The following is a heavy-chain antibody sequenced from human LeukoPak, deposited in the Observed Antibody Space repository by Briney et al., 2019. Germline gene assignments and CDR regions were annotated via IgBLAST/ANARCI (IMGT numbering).Heavy chain of an antibody. Sequence: GGPLRLSCAASGFTFNSYGMHGLRQAPGKGLEGVAVISYDGSNKYYADSVKGRFTISRDNSKNTLYLQMNSLRAEDTAVYYCAKGGSGSYYEDWFDPWGQGTLVTVSS. J-gene: IGHJ5*02. CDR1: GFTFNSYG. CDR3: AKGGSGSYYEDWFDP. D-gene: IGHD3-10*01. CDR2: ISYDGSNK. V-gene: IGHV3-30*18.